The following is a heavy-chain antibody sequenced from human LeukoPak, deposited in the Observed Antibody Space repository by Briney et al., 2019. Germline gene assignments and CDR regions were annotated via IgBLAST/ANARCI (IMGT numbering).Heavy chain of an antibody. Sequence: SETLSLTCTVSGGSISSSSYYWGWIRQPPGKGLEWIGSIYYSGSTNYNPSLKSRVTISVDTSKNQFSLKLSSVTAADTAVYYCARDVTMVRGVKGESDYWGQGTLVTVSS. CDR1: GGSISSSSYY. V-gene: IGHV4-39*07. CDR2: IYYSGST. CDR3: ARDVTMVRGVKGESDY. J-gene: IGHJ4*02. D-gene: IGHD3-10*01.